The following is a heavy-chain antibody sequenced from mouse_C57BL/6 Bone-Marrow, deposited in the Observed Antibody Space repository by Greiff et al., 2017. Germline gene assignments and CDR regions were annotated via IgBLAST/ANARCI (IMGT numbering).Heavy chain of an antibody. CDR3: ASPLTGPFAY. Sequence: QVQLKESGPGLVQPSQSLSITCTVSGFSLTSYGVHWVRQSPGKGLEWLGVIWSGGSTDYNAAFISRLSISKDNSKSQVFFKMNSLQADATAIYYCASPLTGPFAYWGQGTLVTVSA. CDR2: IWSGGST. CDR1: GFSLTSYG. D-gene: IGHD4-1*01. J-gene: IGHJ3*01. V-gene: IGHV2-2*01.